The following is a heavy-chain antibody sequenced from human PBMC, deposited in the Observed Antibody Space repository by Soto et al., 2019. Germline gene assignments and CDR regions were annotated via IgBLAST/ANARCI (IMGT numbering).Heavy chain of an antibody. Sequence: GASAKASCEASRYTITCKSLHWVRQAPGQGLEWMGWINPNSGGTNYAQKFQGWVTMTRDTSISTAYMELSRLRSDDTAVYYCARAELAVAGGAFDIWGQGTTVTVSS. CDR3: ARAELAVAGGAFDI. J-gene: IGHJ3*02. D-gene: IGHD6-19*01. CDR1: RYTITCKS. CDR2: INPNSGGT. V-gene: IGHV1-2*04.